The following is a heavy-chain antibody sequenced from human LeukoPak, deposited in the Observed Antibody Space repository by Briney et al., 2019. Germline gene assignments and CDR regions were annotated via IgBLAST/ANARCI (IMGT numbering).Heavy chain of an antibody. D-gene: IGHD2-2*02. J-gene: IGHJ3*02. CDR1: GYTFTSYG. V-gene: IGHV1-69*06. CDR3: ARGFRYCSSSNCYTNDAFHI. CDR2: IIPLFGTT. Sequence: SVKVSCKASGYTFTSYGISWVRQAPGQGLEWMGGIIPLFGTTNYAQRFQGRVTIIADKSTNTVYMELSSLRSEDTAMYYCARGFRYCSSSNCYTNDAFHIWGQGTTVTVSS.